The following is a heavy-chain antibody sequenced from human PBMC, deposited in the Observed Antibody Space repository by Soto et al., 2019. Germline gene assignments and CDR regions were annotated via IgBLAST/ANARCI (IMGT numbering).Heavy chain of an antibody. J-gene: IGHJ4*02. CDR1: GFTFSSYA. CDR2: ISGSGGST. CDR3: AKSHPTPTAYSYGYVDY. Sequence: PGGSLRLSCAASGFTFSSYAMSWVRQAPGKGLEWVSAISGSGGSTYYADSVKGRFTISRDNSKNTLYLQMNSLRAEDTAVYFCAKSHPTPTAYSYGYVDYWGQGTLVTVSS. D-gene: IGHD5-18*01. V-gene: IGHV3-23*01.